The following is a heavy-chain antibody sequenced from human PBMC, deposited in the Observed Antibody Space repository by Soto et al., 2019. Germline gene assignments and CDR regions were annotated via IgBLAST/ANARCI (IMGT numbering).Heavy chain of an antibody. Sequence: QVQLQESGPGLVKPSETLSLSCTVSGGSVSSYYWSWIRQPPGKGLEWIGYIYYSGSTSYNPSLRSRVTISLDMSKNQVSLKLSSVTAADTAVYFCARLVAYCPDVSCNDFWGQGTQVTVSS. CDR1: GGSVSSYY. CDR3: ARLVAYCPDVSCNDF. J-gene: IGHJ4*02. CDR2: IYYSGST. D-gene: IGHD2-21*01. V-gene: IGHV4-59*08.